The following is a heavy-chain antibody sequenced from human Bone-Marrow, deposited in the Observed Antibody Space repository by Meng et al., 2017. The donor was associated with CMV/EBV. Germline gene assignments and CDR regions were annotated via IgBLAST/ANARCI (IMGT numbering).Heavy chain of an antibody. J-gene: IGHJ6*02. D-gene: IGHD5-18*01. Sequence: GSLRLSCSVSGGSISSSSYYWGWIRQPPGKGLEWIGNIYYNENTYYNASLKSRVTISVDTSKNQFSLKLSSVTAADTAVYYCARDGYSYGFKNYGMDVWGQGTTVTVSS. CDR3: ARDGYSYGFKNYGMDV. V-gene: IGHV4-39*07. CDR1: GGSISSSSYY. CDR2: IYYNENT.